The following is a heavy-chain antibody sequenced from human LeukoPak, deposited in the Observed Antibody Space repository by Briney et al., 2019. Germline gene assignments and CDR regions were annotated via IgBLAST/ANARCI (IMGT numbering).Heavy chain of an antibody. V-gene: IGHV4-39*07. D-gene: IGHD2-15*01. CDR2: IYYSGST. J-gene: IGHJ4*02. CDR3: ARDVGYCSGGSCCGGYLDY. CDR1: GGSISSGSYS. Sequence: SETLSLTCTVSGGSISSGSYSWGWIRQPPGKGLEWIGNIYYSGSTYYNPSLKSRVTISVDTSKKQFSLKLSSVTAADTAVYYCARDVGYCSGGSCCGGYLDYWGLGTLVTVSS.